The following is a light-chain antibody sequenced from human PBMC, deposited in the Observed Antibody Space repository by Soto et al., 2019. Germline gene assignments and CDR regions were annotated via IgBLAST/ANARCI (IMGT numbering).Light chain of an antibody. V-gene: IGKV3-20*01. CDR3: QQYGSSPRT. J-gene: IGKJ1*01. CDR2: GAS. CDR1: QSVSSSY. Sequence: EIVLTQSPGALSLSPGERATLSCGASQSVSSSYLAWYQQQPGQAPRLLIYGASTRATGIPDRFSGSGSGPDFTLNISRLEPEDFAVDYCQQYGSSPRTFGQGTKVEI.